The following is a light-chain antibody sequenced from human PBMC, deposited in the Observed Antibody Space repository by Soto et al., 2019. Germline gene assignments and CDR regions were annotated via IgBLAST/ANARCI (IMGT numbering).Light chain of an antibody. V-gene: IGKV3D-20*02. CDR3: QQHNNWWT. J-gene: IGKJ1*01. CDR1: QSVSSCY. CDR2: GAS. Sequence: EIVLTQSPATLSLSPGERATLSCRASQSVSSCYLAWYQQKPGHAPRLLIYGASSRATGIPDRFSGSGSGTYFPLIISSLQSDDFAVYCCQQHNNWWTFGQGTKVEIK.